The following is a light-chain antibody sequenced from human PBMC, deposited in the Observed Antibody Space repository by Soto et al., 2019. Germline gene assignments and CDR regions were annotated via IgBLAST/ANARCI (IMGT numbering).Light chain of an antibody. V-gene: IGKV3-20*01. CDR1: QSVSSSY. J-gene: IGKJ3*01. CDR2: GAS. Sequence: EIVLTQSPGTLSLSPGERATLSCRASQSVSSSYLARYQQKPGQAPRLLIYGASSRATGIPDRFSGSGSGTDFTLTISRLEPEDFAVYYCQQYGSSHFTFGPGT. CDR3: QQYGSSHFT.